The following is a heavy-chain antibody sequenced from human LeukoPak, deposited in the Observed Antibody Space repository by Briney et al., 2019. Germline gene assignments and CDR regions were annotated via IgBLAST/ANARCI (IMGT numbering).Heavy chain of an antibody. J-gene: IGHJ4*02. D-gene: IGHD2-15*01. CDR1: GGSISSSSYY. CDR2: IYYSGST. V-gene: IGHV4-39*07. CDR3: ARAIRGCSGGSCLAYYFDY. Sequence: PSETLSLTCTVSGGSISSSSYYWGWIRQPPGKGLEWIGSIYYSGSTYYNPSLKSRVTISVDTSRNQFSLKLSSVTAADTAVYYCARAIRGCSGGSCLAYYFDYWGQGTLVTVSS.